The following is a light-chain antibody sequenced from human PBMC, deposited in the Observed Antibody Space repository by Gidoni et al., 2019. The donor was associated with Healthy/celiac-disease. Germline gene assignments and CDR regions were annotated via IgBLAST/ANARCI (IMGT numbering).Light chain of an antibody. V-gene: IGKV3D-7*01. CDR2: GAS. CDR3: QQDYNLYT. CDR1: QSVSSSY. Sequence: DIVMTQSPATLSLSPGERATLSCRASQSVSSSYLSWYQQKPGQAPRLLIYGASTRATGIPARFSGSGSGTDFTLTISSLQPEDFAVYYCQQDYNLYTFGQGTKLEIK. J-gene: IGKJ2*01.